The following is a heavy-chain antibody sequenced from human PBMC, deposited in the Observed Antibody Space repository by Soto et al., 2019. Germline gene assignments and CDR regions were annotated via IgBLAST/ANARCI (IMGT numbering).Heavy chain of an antibody. CDR2: ATGSDGNT. D-gene: IGHD2-21*02. J-gene: IGHJ3*02. V-gene: IGHV3-23*01. CDR1: GFIFSSYA. CDR3: AKVVLVTATLHAFDM. Sequence: EVQLLESGGGLVQPGGSLRLSCAASGFIFSSYAMSWVRQAPGKGLEWVSTATGSDGNTYYADSVRGRFTISRDNSKNTLYVQMNSLRDEDTAVYYCAKVVLVTATLHAFDMWGQGTMVTVSS.